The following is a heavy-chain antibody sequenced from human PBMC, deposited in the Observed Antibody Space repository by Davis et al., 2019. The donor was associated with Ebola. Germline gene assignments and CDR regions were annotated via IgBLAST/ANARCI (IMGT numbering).Heavy chain of an antibody. V-gene: IGHV3-30*18. CDR3: AKDRWQLIRGFAGLFDY. CDR2: ISYDGSNT. Sequence: GESLEISCVTSGFPFSSYAMHWVRQAPGKGLEWVAVISYDGSNTYSADSVKGRFTISRDNSKKTLYLQMNGLTAEDTAVYYCAKDRWQLIRGFAGLFDYWGQGTLVTVSS. J-gene: IGHJ4*02. D-gene: IGHD2-15*01. CDR1: GFPFSSYA.